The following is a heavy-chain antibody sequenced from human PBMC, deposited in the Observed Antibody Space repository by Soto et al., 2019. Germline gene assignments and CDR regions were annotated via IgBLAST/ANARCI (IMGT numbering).Heavy chain of an antibody. CDR3: ARGRGYSYGPYYFDY. V-gene: IGHV4-31*03. Sequence: SETLSLTCTVSGGSISSEGYYWSWFRQLPGKGLKWIGDIYYSWTTYHNPSLRSRLTISGDASKNQFSLKLSSVTAADTALYYCARGRGYSYGPYYFDYWGQGTLVTVSS. D-gene: IGHD5-18*01. CDR1: GGSISSEGYY. J-gene: IGHJ4*02. CDR2: IYYSWTT.